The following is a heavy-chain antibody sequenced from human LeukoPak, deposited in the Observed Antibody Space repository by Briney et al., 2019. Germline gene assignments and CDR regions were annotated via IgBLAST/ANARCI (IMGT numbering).Heavy chain of an antibody. V-gene: IGHV1-2*02. CDR1: GYTFTGYY. CDR2: INPNSGST. Sequence: DSLKLSCTASGYTFTGYYMHWVRQAPGQGLEWIGWINPNSGSTNYAQKFQGRVTMTRDTSISTAYMELSRLRADDTAVYYCARFVIAAALFDYWDQGTLVTVTA. CDR3: ARFVIAAALFDY. J-gene: IGHJ4*02. D-gene: IGHD6-13*01.